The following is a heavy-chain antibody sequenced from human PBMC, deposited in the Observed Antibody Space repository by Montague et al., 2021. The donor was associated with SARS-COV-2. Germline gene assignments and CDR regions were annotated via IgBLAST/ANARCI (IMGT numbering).Heavy chain of an antibody. D-gene: IGHD4-17*01. J-gene: IGHJ2*01. V-gene: IGHV4-34*01. Sequence: SETLSLTCAVYGASFSGYYWGWIRQPPGKGLEWIGEINQSGSTNYNPSLKSRVTISVDTSKNHFSLKLSSVTAADTAVYYCARWVYGDYWYFDLWGRGTLVTVSS. CDR2: INQSGST. CDR1: GASFSGYY. CDR3: ARWVYGDYWYFDL.